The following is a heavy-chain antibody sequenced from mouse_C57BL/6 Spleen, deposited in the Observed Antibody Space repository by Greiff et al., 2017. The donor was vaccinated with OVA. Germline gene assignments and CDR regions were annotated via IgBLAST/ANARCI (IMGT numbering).Heavy chain of an antibody. J-gene: IGHJ4*01. CDR2: IYPGDGDT. Sequence: QVQLQQSGPELVKPGASVKISCKASGYAFSSSWMNWVKQRPGKGLEWIGRIYPGDGDTNYNGKFKGKATLTADKSSSTAYMQLSSLTSEDSAVYFCARERVGYAMDYWGQGTSVTVSS. V-gene: IGHV1-82*01. D-gene: IGHD1-1*02. CDR1: GYAFSSSW. CDR3: ARERVGYAMDY.